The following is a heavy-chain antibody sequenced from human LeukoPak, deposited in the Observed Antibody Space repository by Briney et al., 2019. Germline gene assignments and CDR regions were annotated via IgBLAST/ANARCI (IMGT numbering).Heavy chain of an antibody. D-gene: IGHD6-13*01. CDR3: ARSWFSTGPADY. V-gene: IGHV4-39*01. Sequence: SETLSLTCTVSGDSISSSSYYWGWIRQPPGKGLEWIGSIFHSGSTYYNPSLKSRVTISVDTSKNQFSLKLTSVTAADTAVHYCARSWFSTGPADYWGQGTLVTVSS. CDR2: IFHSGST. CDR1: GDSISSSSYY. J-gene: IGHJ4*02.